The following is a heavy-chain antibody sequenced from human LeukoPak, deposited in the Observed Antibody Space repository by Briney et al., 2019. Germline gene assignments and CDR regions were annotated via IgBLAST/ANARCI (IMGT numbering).Heavy chain of an antibody. V-gene: IGHV3-48*03. CDR3: ARDWASIAARYFDY. CDR1: GFTFSSYE. CDR2: ISSSGSTI. D-gene: IGHD6-6*01. J-gene: IGHJ4*02. Sequence: GGSLRLSCAASGFTFSSYEMHWVRQAPGKGLEWVSYISSSGSTINYADSVKGRFTISRDNAKNSLYLQMNSLRAEDTAVYYCARDWASIAARYFDYWGQGTLVTVSS.